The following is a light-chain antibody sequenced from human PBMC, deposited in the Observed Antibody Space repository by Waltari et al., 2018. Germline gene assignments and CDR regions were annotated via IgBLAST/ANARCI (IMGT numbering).Light chain of an antibody. J-gene: IGLJ2*01. CDR1: SSDVGGYKY. V-gene: IGLV2-14*03. Sequence: QSALSQPASVSGSPGQSITISCTGTSSDVGGYKYVSWYQQHPVKAPKRMIYDVSNRPSGASNRFSGSKSSNTSSLIISGLQADDVAAYYCSSYTSSTVGFGGGTKLDVL. CDR2: DVS. CDR3: SSYTSSTVG.